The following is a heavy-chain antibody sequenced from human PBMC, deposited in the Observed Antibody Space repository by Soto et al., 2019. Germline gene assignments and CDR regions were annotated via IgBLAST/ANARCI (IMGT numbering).Heavy chain of an antibody. CDR3: AKDQVGDHTSGWQGAFDM. CDR1: GFTFSSYA. V-gene: IGHV3-23*01. D-gene: IGHD6-19*01. Sequence: PGGSLRLSCAASGFTFSSYAMSWVRQAPGKGLEWVSAVSRSGEYTYYTDSAKGRFTISRDNSKKTLYLQMNSLRAEDTAVYSSAKDQVGDHTSGWQGAFDMWGQGTVVTVSS. J-gene: IGHJ3*02. CDR2: VSRSGEYT.